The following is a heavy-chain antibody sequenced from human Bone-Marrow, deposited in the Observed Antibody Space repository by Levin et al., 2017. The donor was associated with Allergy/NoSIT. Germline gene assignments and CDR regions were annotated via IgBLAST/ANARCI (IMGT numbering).Heavy chain of an antibody. J-gene: IGHJ2*01. D-gene: IGHD4-17*01. CDR1: GFAFTDYY. CDR3: ARDTAVTRDGYFEL. V-gene: IGHV1-2*02. Sequence: ASVKVSCKASGFAFTDYYMHWVRQAPGQGLEWLGWINPNNGATKYALKFQDRVTLTRDTSISTAYMEFRRLRSDDTAVFYCARDTAVTRDGYFELWGRGTLVSVSS. CDR2: INPNNGAT.